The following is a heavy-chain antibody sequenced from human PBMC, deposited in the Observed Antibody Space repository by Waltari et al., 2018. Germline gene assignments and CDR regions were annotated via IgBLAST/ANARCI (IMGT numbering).Heavy chain of an antibody. CDR3: ARATFGDLFLFDF. CDR2: ISYSGST. D-gene: IGHD3-10*01. Sequence: QVQLQESGPGLVKASQTLSLTCTVSGASIRRGDYCLNWIRQHPGKGLEWIGYISYSGSTYYNPSLNSRVTISVETSQNQFSLKLSSVTAADTAVYYCARATFGDLFLFDFWGPGTLVSVSS. CDR1: GASIRRGDYC. V-gene: IGHV4-31*03. J-gene: IGHJ4*02.